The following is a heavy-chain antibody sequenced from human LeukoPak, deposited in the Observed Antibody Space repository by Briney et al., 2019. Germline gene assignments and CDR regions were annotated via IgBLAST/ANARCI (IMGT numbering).Heavy chain of an antibody. J-gene: IGHJ3*02. CDR1: GYSFTSYW. CDR3: ARRLGYCSSTSCPWLRAFDI. D-gene: IGHD2-2*01. Sequence: GESLKISCKGSGYSFTSYWIGWVRPMPGKGLEWMGIIYPGDSDTRYSPSFQGQVTISADKSISTAYLQWSSLKASDTAMYYCARRLGYCSSTSCPWLRAFDIWGQGTMVTVSS. V-gene: IGHV5-51*01. CDR2: IYPGDSDT.